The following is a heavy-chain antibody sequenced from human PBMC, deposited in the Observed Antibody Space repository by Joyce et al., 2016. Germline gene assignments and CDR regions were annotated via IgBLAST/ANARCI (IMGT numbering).Heavy chain of an antibody. CDR1: GFSFSTVA. CDR3: ARGLRWTDY. D-gene: IGHD4-23*01. V-gene: IGHV3-23*01. Sequence: EVQLLESGGGLVQPGKSLRLSCAASGFSFSTVAMSWVRQAPGKGLEWVSARSGSGGTTYYADSVKGRFTISRDNSKNTVYLQMNSLRAEDTAVYYCARGLRWTDYWGQGTLVTVSS. J-gene: IGHJ4*02. CDR2: RSGSGGTT.